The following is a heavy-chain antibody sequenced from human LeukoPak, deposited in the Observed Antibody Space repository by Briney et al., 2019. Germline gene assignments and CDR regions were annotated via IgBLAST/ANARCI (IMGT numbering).Heavy chain of an antibody. CDR3: ASPDSSGYYWPFDI. J-gene: IGHJ3*02. CDR1: GFTFSSYW. Sequence: PGGSLRLSCAASGFTFSSYWMSWVRQAPGKGLEWVANIKQDGSEKYYVDSVKGRFTISRDNAKNSLYLQMNSLRAEDTAVYYCASPDSSGYYWPFDIWGQGTMVTVSS. V-gene: IGHV3-7*03. D-gene: IGHD3-22*01. CDR2: IKQDGSEK.